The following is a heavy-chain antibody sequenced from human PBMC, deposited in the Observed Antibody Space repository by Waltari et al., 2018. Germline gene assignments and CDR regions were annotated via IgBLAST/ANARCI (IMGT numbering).Heavy chain of an antibody. CDR2: IYHDGTT. Sequence: QVQLQESGPGLVRPSETLSLTCDVSGYFINTVFFWGWIRQPPGKGLEWIGNIYHDGTTYYNPSLKHRLMISLDTSKNQISLRLNFVDAADTAVYYCARQTLGYCTSAACRRLEKWGQGILVTVSS. J-gene: IGHJ1*01. V-gene: IGHV4-38-2*01. D-gene: IGHD2-2*03. CDR3: ARQTLGYCTSAACRRLEK. CDR1: GYFINTVFF.